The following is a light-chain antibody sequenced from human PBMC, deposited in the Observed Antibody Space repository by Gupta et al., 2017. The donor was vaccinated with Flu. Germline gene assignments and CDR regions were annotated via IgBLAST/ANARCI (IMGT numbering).Light chain of an antibody. CDR1: TSDVGANNY. CDR2: GVN. CDR3: SSYRSSSTSFF. Sequence: QSALTHPASVSGSPGQSISISCTGNTSDVGANNYVSWYQQHPGKAPKVMIYGVNNRPSGVSDRFSGSKSGNTASLTISGLQAEDDADYYCSSYRSSSTSFFFGTGTKVTVL. J-gene: IGLJ1*01. V-gene: IGLV2-14*01.